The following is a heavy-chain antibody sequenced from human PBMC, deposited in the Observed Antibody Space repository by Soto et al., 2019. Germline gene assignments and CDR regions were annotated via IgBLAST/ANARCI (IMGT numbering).Heavy chain of an antibody. Sequence: QVQLVQSGAEVKKPGSAVKVSCKASGGTFSSYAISWVRQAPGQGLEWMGGIIPIFGTANYAQKFQGRVTSTADESTSTAYMELSSLRSEDTAVYYCARAPGIAARLTYYYYYGMDVWGQGTTVTVSS. CDR2: IIPIFGTA. V-gene: IGHV1-69*01. CDR1: GGTFSSYA. D-gene: IGHD6-6*01. CDR3: ARAPGIAARLTYYYYYGMDV. J-gene: IGHJ6*02.